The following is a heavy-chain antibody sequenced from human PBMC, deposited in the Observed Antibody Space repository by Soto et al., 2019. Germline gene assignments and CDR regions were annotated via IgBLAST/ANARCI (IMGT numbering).Heavy chain of an antibody. Sequence: PSETLSLTCAVSGYSISSGYYWGWIRQPPGKGLEWIGTIYLSGTTYYNPSLKSRVTISVDTSKNQFSLKLSSVTAADTAVYYCAREGDDVLRFLEWLSDGGRYFDYCGQGPLVTVYS. CDR2: IYLSGTT. CDR3: AREGDDVLRFLEWLSDGGRYFDY. CDR1: GYSISSGYY. V-gene: IGHV4-38-2*02. J-gene: IGHJ4*02. D-gene: IGHD3-3*01.